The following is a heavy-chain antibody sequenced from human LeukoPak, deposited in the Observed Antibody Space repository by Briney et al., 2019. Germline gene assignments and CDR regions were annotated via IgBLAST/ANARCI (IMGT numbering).Heavy chain of an antibody. D-gene: IGHD6-25*01. J-gene: IGHJ4*02. CDR3: ARDLRRIAAYYFDF. V-gene: IGHV3-30*03. Sequence: PGGSLRLSCAASGFTLSSYAIHWVRQAPGKGLEWVAVISSDGRDKHHAESVKGRFTISRDNSKNTLYLQTNSLRAEDTAVYYCARDLRRIAAYYFDFWGQGTLVTVSS. CDR1: GFTLSSYA. CDR2: ISSDGRDK.